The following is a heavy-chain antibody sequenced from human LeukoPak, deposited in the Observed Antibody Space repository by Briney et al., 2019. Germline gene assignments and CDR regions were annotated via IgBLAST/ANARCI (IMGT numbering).Heavy chain of an antibody. CDR1: GGPFSGYF. D-gene: IGHD3-9*01. Sequence: PSETLSLTCAVYGGPFSGYFWSWIRQPPGKGLEWIGDINHNGGTNYNPSLKSRVTISVDTSKSQFSLKLSSVTAADTAVYYCARGRRDFDWLLYRTTVDYWGQGTLVTVSS. J-gene: IGHJ4*02. CDR2: INHNGGT. CDR3: ARGRRDFDWLLYRTTVDY. V-gene: IGHV4-34*01.